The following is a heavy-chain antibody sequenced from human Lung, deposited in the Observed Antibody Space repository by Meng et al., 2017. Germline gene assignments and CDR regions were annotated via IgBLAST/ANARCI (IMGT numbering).Heavy chain of an antibody. J-gene: IGHJ4*02. D-gene: IGHD4-11*01. CDR1: GGSFSDYY. V-gene: IGHV4-34*01. Sequence: QVQSPEWGAGLFKPSETLSLTCVVSGGSFSDYYWSWIRQPPGKGLEWIGEINHSGSTNYNPSLESRATISVDTSQNNLSLKLSSVTAADSAVYYCARGPTTMAHDFDYWGQGTLVTVSS. CDR2: INHSGST. CDR3: ARGPTTMAHDFDY.